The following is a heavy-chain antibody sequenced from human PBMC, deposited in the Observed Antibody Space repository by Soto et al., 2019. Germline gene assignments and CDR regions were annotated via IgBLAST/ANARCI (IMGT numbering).Heavy chain of an antibody. CDR1: GFSLTIGDVG. Sequence: QITLKESGPTLVKPTQTLTLTCTFSGFSLTIGDVGVGWIRQPPGKALEWLAIIYWYDDKRYHPTLESRLPITKDTSKIQVVLTMTHMAPVDTATYDCAHRTKLQLPFDHRGQGTLVTVSS. V-gene: IGHV2-5*01. CDR3: AHRTKLQLPFDH. D-gene: IGHD1-7*01. CDR2: IYWYDDK. J-gene: IGHJ4*02.